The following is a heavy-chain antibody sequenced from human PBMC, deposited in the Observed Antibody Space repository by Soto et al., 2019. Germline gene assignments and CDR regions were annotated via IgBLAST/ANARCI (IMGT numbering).Heavy chain of an antibody. J-gene: IGHJ4*02. CDR3: ARRGVSSYYSNY. Sequence: PSETLSLTCTVSGGSISDSSYFWDWIRQPPGKGLEWIGNIYYSGSTYYNLSLKSRVTISVDTSKNQFSLKLSSVTAADTAVYYWARRGVSSYYSNYWGLGTLVTVSS. V-gene: IGHV4-39*01. CDR1: GGSISDSSYF. CDR2: IYYSGST. D-gene: IGHD2-15*01.